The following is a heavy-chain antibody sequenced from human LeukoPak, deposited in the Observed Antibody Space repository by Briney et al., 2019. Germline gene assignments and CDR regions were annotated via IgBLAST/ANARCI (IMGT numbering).Heavy chain of an antibody. Sequence: SVKVSCKASGGTFSSYAISWVRQAPGQGLEWMGGIIPIFGTANYARKFQGRVTITADESTSTAYMELSSLRSEDTAVYYCARGRAVAGTDGVDYWGQGTLVTVSS. D-gene: IGHD6-19*01. J-gene: IGHJ4*02. CDR1: GGTFSSYA. CDR2: IIPIFGTA. V-gene: IGHV1-69*13. CDR3: ARGRAVAGTDGVDY.